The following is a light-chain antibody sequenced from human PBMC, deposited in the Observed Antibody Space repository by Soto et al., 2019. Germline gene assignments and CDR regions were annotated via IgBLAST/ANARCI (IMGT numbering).Light chain of an antibody. V-gene: IGKV2-28*01. Sequence: IVMSQSLLSLPVTPLERPSLSCRSILSLPHSNGETSLDWYLQKPGQSPQLLSYLASTRASGVPDRFSGSGSGTDFTLKISRVEAEDVGVYYCMQPLHAPQTFGQGTRLEIK. J-gene: IGKJ2*01. CDR1: LSLPHSNGETS. CDR3: MQPLHAPQT. CDR2: LAS.